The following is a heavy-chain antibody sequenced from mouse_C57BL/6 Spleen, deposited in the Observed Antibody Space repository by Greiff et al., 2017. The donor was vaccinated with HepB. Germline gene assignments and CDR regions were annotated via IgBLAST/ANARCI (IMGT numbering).Heavy chain of an antibody. CDR1: GYTFTSYW. CDR2: IHPNSGST. Sequence: QVQLQQPGAELVKPGASVKLSCKASGYTFTSYWMHWVKQRPGQGLEWIGMIHPNSGSTNYNEKFKSKATLTVDKSSSTAYMQLSSLTSEDSAVYYCARDTTVVAGFDYWGQGTTLTVSS. D-gene: IGHD1-1*01. V-gene: IGHV1-64*01. CDR3: ARDTTVVAGFDY. J-gene: IGHJ2*01.